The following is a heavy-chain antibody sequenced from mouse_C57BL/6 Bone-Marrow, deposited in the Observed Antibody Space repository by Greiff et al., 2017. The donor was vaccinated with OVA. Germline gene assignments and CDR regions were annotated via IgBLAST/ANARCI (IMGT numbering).Heavy chain of an antibody. V-gene: IGHV1-22*01. J-gene: IGHJ3*01. Sequence: EVQLQQSGPELVKPGASVKMSCKASGYTFTDYNMHWVKQSHGKSLEWIGYINPNNGGTSYNQKFKGKATLTVNKSSSTAYMERRSLTSEDSAVYDCAADGYYEAYWGQGTLVTVSA. CDR1: GYTFTDYN. CDR3: AADGYYEAY. D-gene: IGHD2-3*01. CDR2: INPNNGGT.